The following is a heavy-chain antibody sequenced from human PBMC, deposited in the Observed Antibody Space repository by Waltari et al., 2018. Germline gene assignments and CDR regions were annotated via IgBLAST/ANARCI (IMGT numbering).Heavy chain of an antibody. CDR2: ISYSGST. CDR3: ARVTTSDSLEPYYMDV. CDR1: GGPISSRSYY. J-gene: IGHJ6*03. V-gene: IGHV4-39*01. D-gene: IGHD4-17*01. Sequence: QLQLQESGPGLVKPSETLSLTCTVHGGPISSRSYYWGWIRQPPGKGLEGIGGISYSGSTYYNPSLKSRVTISVDTSKNQFSLKLSSVTAADTAVYYCARVTTSDSLEPYYMDVWGKGTTVTVSS.